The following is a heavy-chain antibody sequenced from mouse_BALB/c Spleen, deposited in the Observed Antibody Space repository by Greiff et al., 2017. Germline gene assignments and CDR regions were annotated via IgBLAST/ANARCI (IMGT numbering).Heavy chain of an antibody. CDR2: IDTSDSYT. D-gene: IGHD2-14*01. CDR1: GYTFTDYW. Sequence: VQLQQPGAELVMPGASVKMSCKASGYTFTDYWMHWVKQRPGQGLEWIGAIDTSDSYTSYNQKFKGKATLTVDESSSTAYMQLSSLTSEDSAVYYCVYYRYDGGGAMDYWGQGTSVTVSS. V-gene: IGHV1-69*01. CDR3: VYYRYDGGGAMDY. J-gene: IGHJ4*01.